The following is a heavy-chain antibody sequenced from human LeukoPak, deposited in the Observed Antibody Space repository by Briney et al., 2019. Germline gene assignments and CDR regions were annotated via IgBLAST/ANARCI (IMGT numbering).Heavy chain of an antibody. J-gene: IGHJ5*02. CDR1: GYTFTGYY. D-gene: IGHD1-14*01. Sequence: ASVKVSCKASGYTFTGYYMHWVRQAPGQGLEWMGWMNPNSGNTGYAQKFQGRVTMTRNTSISTAYMELSSLRSEDTAVYYCARGRNRVENWFDPWGQGTLVTVSS. CDR2: MNPNSGNT. CDR3: ARGRNRVENWFDP. V-gene: IGHV1-8*02.